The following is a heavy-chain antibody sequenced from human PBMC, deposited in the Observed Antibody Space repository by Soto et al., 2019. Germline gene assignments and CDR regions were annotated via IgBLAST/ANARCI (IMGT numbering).Heavy chain of an antibody. J-gene: IGHJ4*02. CDR2: LSYRGTN. CDR1: GYSITGYV. V-gene: IGHV4-59*01. D-gene: IGHD4-17*01. Sequence: AGTXSLTGTVSGYSITGYVSNWFRQPQGKRPEWIGHLSYRGTNHYNPSLRGRAISLDTSRNQFSLKLTPVTASDKAISFCARDTEFNALDYWGQGTLVTVSS. CDR3: ARDTEFNALDY.